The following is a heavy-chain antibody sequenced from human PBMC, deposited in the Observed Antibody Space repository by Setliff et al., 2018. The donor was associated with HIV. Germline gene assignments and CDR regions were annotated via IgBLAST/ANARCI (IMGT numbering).Heavy chain of an antibody. J-gene: IGHJ6*03. V-gene: IGHV4-34*01. Sequence: SETLSLTCVVYGGSFSDYYWSWIRQPPGKGLEWIGEINHSGNTTYNPSLKSRVTISVDTSKNQFSLRLSSVTAADTAVYYCARDKGYYYMDVWGKGITVTVSS. CDR3: ARDKGYYYMDV. CDR2: INHSGNT. CDR1: GGSFSDYY.